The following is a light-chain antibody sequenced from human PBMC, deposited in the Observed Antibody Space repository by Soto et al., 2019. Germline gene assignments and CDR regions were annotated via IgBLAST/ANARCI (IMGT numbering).Light chain of an antibody. CDR1: QNINSY. V-gene: IGKV1-39*01. J-gene: IGKJ1*01. CDR2: TAS. Sequence: DLQMTQSPSSLSASIGDRVTITCRASQNINSYLNWYQQEPGKAPKLLISTASSLRSGVPSRFSGSRSGTDFTLTISSLQYEDFATYYCQQSYGTPRTFGQGTKVEIK. CDR3: QQSYGTPRT.